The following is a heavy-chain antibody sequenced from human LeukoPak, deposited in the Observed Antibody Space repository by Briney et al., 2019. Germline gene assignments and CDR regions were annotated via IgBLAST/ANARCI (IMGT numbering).Heavy chain of an antibody. J-gene: IGHJ6*02. Sequence: GESLKISCKGSGYSFTSYWIGWVRQMPGKGLEWMGIIYPGDSDTRYSPSFQGQVTISADKSISTAYLQWSSLKASDTAMYYCARQTSGYYLGVYYYYGMDVWGQGTTVTVSS. CDR2: IYPGDSDT. V-gene: IGHV5-51*01. D-gene: IGHD3-22*01. CDR3: ARQTSGYYLGVYYYYGMDV. CDR1: GYSFTSYW.